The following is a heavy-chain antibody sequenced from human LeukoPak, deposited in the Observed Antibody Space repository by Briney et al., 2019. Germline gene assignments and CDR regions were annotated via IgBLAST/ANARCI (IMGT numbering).Heavy chain of an antibody. Sequence: SETLSLTCTVSGGSITSSSYYWGWVRQPPGKGLEWIGSIYYSGNTYYNPSLKSRVTISVDTSKNQFSLKLSSVTAADTAVYYCVRKWGFDYDRSGLGHWFGPWGQGTLVTVSS. J-gene: IGHJ5*02. CDR2: IYYSGNT. CDR3: VRKWGFDYDRSGLGHWFGP. D-gene: IGHD3-22*01. CDR1: GGSITSSSYY. V-gene: IGHV4-39*01.